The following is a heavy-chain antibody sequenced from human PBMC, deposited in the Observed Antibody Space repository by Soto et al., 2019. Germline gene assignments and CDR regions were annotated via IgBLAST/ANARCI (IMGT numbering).Heavy chain of an antibody. CDR3: ARGAGVYYYYYYGMDV. D-gene: IGHD2-8*01. Sequence: SLRLSCAASGFTVSSNYMSWVRQAPGKGLEWVSVIYSGGSTYYADSVKGRFTISRDNSKNTLYLQMNSLRAEDTAVYYCARGAGVYYYYYYGMDVWGQGTTVTVSS. CDR1: GFTVSSNY. V-gene: IGHV3-53*01. J-gene: IGHJ6*02. CDR2: IYSGGST.